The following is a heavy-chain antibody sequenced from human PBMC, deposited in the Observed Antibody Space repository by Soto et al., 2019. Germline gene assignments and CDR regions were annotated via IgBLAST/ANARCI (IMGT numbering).Heavy chain of an antibody. V-gene: IGHV1-2*04. J-gene: IGHJ4*02. CDR3: ARDPTGAQPNPFFDY. CDR2: INPNSGGT. Sequence: ASVKVSCKASGYTFTGYYMHWVRQAPGQGLEWMGWINPNSGGTNYAQKFQGWVTMTRDTSISTAYMELSRLRSDDTAVYYCARDPTGAQPNPFFDYWGQGTLVTVSS. CDR1: GYTFTGYY. D-gene: IGHD7-27*01.